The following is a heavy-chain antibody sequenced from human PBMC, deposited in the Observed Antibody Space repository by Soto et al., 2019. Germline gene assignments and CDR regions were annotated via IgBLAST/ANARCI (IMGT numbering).Heavy chain of an antibody. J-gene: IGHJ4*01. V-gene: IGHV4-4*07. CDR3: AREETGSKAPLLDY. CDR1: GGSISSYY. D-gene: IGHD3-10*01. Sequence: SETLSLTCTVSGGSISSYYWSWIRQPAGKGLEWIGRIYTSGSTNYNPSLKSRVTMSVDTSKNQFSLKLSSVTAADTAVYYCAREETGSKAPLLDYWGQEPWSPSPQ. CDR2: IYTSGST.